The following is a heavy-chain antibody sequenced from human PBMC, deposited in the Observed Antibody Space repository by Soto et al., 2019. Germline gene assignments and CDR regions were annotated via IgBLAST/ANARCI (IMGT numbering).Heavy chain of an antibody. CDR1: GGTFSSYA. V-gene: IGHV1-69*01. CDR2: IIPIFGTA. Sequence: QVQLVQSGAEVQKPGSSVKVSCKASGGTFSSYAISWMRQAPGQGLEWMGGIIPIFGTANYAQKFQGRVTITADESTSTAYMELSSLRSEDTAVYYCAVRGVVVVAATETVDNWFDPWGQGTLVTVSS. D-gene: IGHD2-15*01. J-gene: IGHJ5*02. CDR3: AVRGVVVVAATETVDNWFDP.